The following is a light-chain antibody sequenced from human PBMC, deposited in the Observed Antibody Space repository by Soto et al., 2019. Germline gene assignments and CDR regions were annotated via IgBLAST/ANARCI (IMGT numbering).Light chain of an antibody. V-gene: IGLV2-14*01. Sequence: QSALTQPASVSGSPGQSITISCTGTSSDVGGYNFVSWYQQHSGKAPKLMIYDVSNRPSGVSNRFSGSKSGNTASLTISGLQAEDEADYYCGSYTSSSTLVFGTGTKLTVL. CDR3: GSYTSSSTLV. J-gene: IGLJ1*01. CDR2: DVS. CDR1: SSDVGGYNF.